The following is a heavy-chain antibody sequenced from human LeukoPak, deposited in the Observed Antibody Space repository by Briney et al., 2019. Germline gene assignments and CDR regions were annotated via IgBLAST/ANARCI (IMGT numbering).Heavy chain of an antibody. J-gene: IGHJ4*02. CDR3: AREGLGFSGSGSYPAHY. D-gene: IGHD3-10*01. CDR1: GGSISSGSFY. Sequence: TLSLTCIVSGGSISSGSFYWSWIRQPAAKGLEWIGRIYTSGTTNYNPSLKSRVTISLDTSKNRFSLELSSVTAADTAVYYCAREGLGFSGSGSYPAHYWGQGTLVTVSS. CDR2: IYTSGTT. V-gene: IGHV4-61*02.